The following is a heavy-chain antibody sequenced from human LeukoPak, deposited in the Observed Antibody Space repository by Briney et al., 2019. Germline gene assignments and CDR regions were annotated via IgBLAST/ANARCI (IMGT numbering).Heavy chain of an antibody. CDR1: GFTFSNFA. CDR2: ISGSGDST. CDR3: AKDRSSGWYRYFDY. J-gene: IGHJ4*02. D-gene: IGHD6-19*01. V-gene: IGHV3-23*01. Sequence: PGGSLRLSCAASGFTFSNFAMTWVRQAPGKGLKWVSVISGSGDSTYYADSVKGRFTISRDNSKNTLYLQMNSLRAEDTAVYYCAKDRSSGWYRYFDYWGQGTLVTVSS.